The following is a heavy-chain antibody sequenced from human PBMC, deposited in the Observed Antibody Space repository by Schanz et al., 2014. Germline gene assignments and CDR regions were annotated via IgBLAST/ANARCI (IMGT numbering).Heavy chain of an antibody. V-gene: IGHV3-21*04. D-gene: IGHD2-15*01. CDR2: ISSSGSYI. CDR3: AKGMGYCSGGTCYDYYYYGLDV. J-gene: IGHJ6*02. Sequence: VQLVESGGGVVQPGGSLRLSCAASGFTFSTYAMSWVRQAPGKGLEWVSSISSSGSYIHYADSVKGRFTISRDNAKNTLYLQMSSLRAEDTAVCYCAKGMGYCSGGTCYDYYYYGLDVWGQGTTVAVSS. CDR1: GFTFSTYA.